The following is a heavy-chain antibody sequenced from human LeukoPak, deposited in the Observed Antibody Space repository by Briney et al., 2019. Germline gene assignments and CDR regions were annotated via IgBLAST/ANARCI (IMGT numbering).Heavy chain of an antibody. CDR1: GFTFTSSA. CDR3: AASSSGWYLGDY. J-gene: IGHJ4*02. D-gene: IGHD6-19*01. Sequence: GASVKVSCKASGFTFTSSAMQWVRQARGQRLEWIGWIVVGSGNTNYAQKFQERVTITRDMSTSTAYMELSSLRSEDTAVYYCAASSSGWYLGDYWGQGTLVTVSS. CDR2: IVVGSGNT. V-gene: IGHV1-58*02.